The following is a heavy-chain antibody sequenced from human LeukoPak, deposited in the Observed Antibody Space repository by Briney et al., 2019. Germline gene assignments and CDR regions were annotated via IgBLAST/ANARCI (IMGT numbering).Heavy chain of an antibody. D-gene: IGHD3-22*01. CDR2: INWNGGST. J-gene: IGHJ2*01. Sequence: GGSLRLSCAASGFTFSSYAMSWVRQAPGKGLEWVSGINWNGGSTGYAGSVKGRFTISRDNAKNSLYLEMNSLRAEDTALYYCAGGDRSGWYFDLWGRGTLVTVSS. CDR3: AGGDRSGWYFDL. CDR1: GFTFSSYA. V-gene: IGHV3-20*04.